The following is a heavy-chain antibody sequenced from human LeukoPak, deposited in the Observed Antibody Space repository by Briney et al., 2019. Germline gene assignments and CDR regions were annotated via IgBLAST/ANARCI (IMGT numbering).Heavy chain of an antibody. J-gene: IGHJ4*02. CDR3: TRDAGDYGGSGSYPDY. CDR2: IIPYFGTS. Sequence: SVKVSCKASGVTFSRLVVSWVRQAPGQGLEWMGQIIPYFGTSNYAQNFQGRVTLTADEATNTAYMELNRLRSDDTAVYYCTRDAGDYGGSGSYPDYWGQRTLVTVSS. D-gene: IGHD3-10*01. CDR1: GVTFSRLV. V-gene: IGHV1-69*01.